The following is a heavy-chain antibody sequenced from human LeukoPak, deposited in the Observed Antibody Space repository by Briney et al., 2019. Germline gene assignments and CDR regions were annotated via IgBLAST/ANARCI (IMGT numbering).Heavy chain of an antibody. D-gene: IGHD1-26*01. CDR3: AKDFSAGYYYFDY. CDR1: GFTFSSYA. CDR2: ISGSGGSA. J-gene: IGHJ4*02. V-gene: IGHV3-23*01. Sequence: GGSLRLSCVASGFTFSSYAMSWVRQAPGKGLEWVSVISGSGGSAYYAGSAKGRFTISRDNSKNMLYLQLNSLRDEDTALYYCAKDFSAGYYYFDYWGQGTLVTVSS.